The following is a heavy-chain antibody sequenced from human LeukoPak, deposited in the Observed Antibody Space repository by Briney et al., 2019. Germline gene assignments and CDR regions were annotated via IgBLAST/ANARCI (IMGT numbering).Heavy chain of an antibody. J-gene: IGHJ3*02. D-gene: IGHD5-12*01. V-gene: IGHV1-8*01. Sequence: ASVKVSCKASGYTFTSYDINWVRQATGQGLEWMGWMNPNSGSTGYAQKFQGRVTMTRNTSISTAYMELSSLRSEDTAVYYCARVPQGYHDAFDIWGQGTMVTVSS. CDR2: MNPNSGST. CDR3: ARVPQGYHDAFDI. CDR1: GYTFTSYD.